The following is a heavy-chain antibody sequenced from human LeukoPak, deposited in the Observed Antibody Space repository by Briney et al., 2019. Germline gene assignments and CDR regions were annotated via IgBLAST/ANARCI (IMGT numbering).Heavy chain of an antibody. Sequence: ASVKVSCKASGYTFTSYGISWVRQAPGQGLEWMGWISAYNGNTNYAQKLQGRVTMTTDTSTSTAYMELRSLRSDDTAVYYCARADYDILTGHSDDAFDIWGQGTMVTVSS. CDR2: ISAYNGNT. D-gene: IGHD3-9*01. V-gene: IGHV1-18*04. J-gene: IGHJ3*02. CDR3: ARADYDILTGHSDDAFDI. CDR1: GYTFTSYG.